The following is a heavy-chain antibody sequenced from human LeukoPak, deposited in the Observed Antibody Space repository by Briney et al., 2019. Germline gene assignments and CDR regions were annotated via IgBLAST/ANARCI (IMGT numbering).Heavy chain of an antibody. CDR2: ISSSGSTI. J-gene: IGHJ4*02. CDR3: ARGDSDWDTAIVNLDY. D-gene: IGHD5-18*01. V-gene: IGHV3-48*03. Sequence: PGGSLRLSCAASGFTFSSYEMNWVRQAPGKGLEWVSYISSSGSTIYYADSVKGRFTISRDNAKNSLYLQMNSLRAEDTAVYYCARGDSDWDTAIVNLDYWGQGTLVTVSS. CDR1: GFTFSSYE.